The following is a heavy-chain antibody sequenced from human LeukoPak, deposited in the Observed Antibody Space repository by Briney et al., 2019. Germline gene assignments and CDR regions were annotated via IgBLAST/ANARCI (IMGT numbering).Heavy chain of an antibody. J-gene: IGHJ4*02. D-gene: IGHD3-10*01. CDR2: ICDTGRT. Sequence: SETLSLTCTVSGGSISSYYWSWLRQPPGQEREWICYICDTGRTSYNPALKSQITIAVDTSKIQISLKLTSGAAAGTAVYYCARRGLGGSGCPNFYCWGQGTLVADCS. V-gene: IGHV4-59*08. CDR1: GGSISSYY. CDR3: ARRGLGGSGCPNFYC.